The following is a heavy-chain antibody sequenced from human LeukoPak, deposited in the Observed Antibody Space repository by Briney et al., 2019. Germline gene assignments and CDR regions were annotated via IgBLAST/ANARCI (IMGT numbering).Heavy chain of an antibody. J-gene: IGHJ4*02. V-gene: IGHV1-2*02. CDR3: ASYPPGIAAAGTGY. D-gene: IGHD6-13*01. CDR2: INPNSGGT. Sequence: ASVKVSCKASGYTFTGYYMHWVRQAPGQGLEWMGWINPNSGGTNYAQKFQGRVTMTRDTSISAAYMELSRLRSDDTAVYYCASYPPGIAAAGTGYWGQGTLVTVSS. CDR1: GYTFTGYY.